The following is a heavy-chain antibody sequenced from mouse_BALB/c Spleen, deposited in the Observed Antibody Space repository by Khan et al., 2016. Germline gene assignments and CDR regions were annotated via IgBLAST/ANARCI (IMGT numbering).Heavy chain of an antibody. J-gene: IGHJ2*01. CDR3: NAIYYGSDFYFDY. CDR2: IDPENGDT. V-gene: IGHV14-4*02. D-gene: IGHD1-1*01. CDR1: VFNIKDYY. Sequence: QQSGAELVRSGASVKLSCTASVFNIKDYYMHWVKQRPEQGLEWIGWIDPENGDTEYAPKFQGKATMTADTSSNAAYLQFSSLTSEDSAVYYCNAIYYGSDFYFDYWGEGTTLTVSS.